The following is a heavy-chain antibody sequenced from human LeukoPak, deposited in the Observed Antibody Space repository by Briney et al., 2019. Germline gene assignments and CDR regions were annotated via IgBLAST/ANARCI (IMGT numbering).Heavy chain of an antibody. Sequence: GGSLRLSCAASGFTFSSYAMSWVRQAPGKGLEWVSAISGSGGSTYYADSVKGRFTISRDNAKNSLYLQMNSLRAEDTAVYYCARDLAADDYWGQGTLVTVSS. CDR2: ISGSGGST. V-gene: IGHV3-23*01. D-gene: IGHD6-13*01. J-gene: IGHJ4*02. CDR1: GFTFSSYA. CDR3: ARDLAADDY.